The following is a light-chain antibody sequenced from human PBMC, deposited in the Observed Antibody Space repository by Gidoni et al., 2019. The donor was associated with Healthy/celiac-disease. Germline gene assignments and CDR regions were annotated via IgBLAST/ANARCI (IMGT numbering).Light chain of an antibody. CDR2: GNN. J-gene: IGLJ2*01. CDR3: QSYDNSLSGPVV. V-gene: IGLV1-40*01. CDR1: SSNIGAGYD. Sequence: QSVLTQPPSVSGAPGQRVTISCTGSSSNIGAGYDGHLYQQLPGTSPKLPLYGNNKRPSGVPDRFSVSKPGTSASRAITGLHAEDEAAYFCQSYDNSLSGPVVFGGGTELTVL.